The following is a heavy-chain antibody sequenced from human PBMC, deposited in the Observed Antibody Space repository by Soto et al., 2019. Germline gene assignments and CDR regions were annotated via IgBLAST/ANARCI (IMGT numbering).Heavy chain of an antibody. J-gene: IGHJ4*01. V-gene: IGHV1-69*01. D-gene: IGHD6-6*01. CDR2: IITIFGTA. Sequence: QVQLVQSGAEVKKPGSSVKVSCKASGGTFSSYAISWVRQAPGQGLEWVGGIITIFGTANYAQKIQGRVTITADESTSTAYMELSSLRSEDTAVYYCAREGGYSIAARSYYFDYGGHGTLVTVSS. CDR3: AREGGYSIAARSYYFDY. CDR1: GGTFSSYA.